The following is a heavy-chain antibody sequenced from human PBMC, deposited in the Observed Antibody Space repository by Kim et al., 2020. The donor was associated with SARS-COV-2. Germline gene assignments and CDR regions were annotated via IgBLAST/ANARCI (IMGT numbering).Heavy chain of an antibody. J-gene: IGHJ5*02. CDR1: GYTFTSYA. CDR2: INTNTGNP. D-gene: IGHD2-2*01. CDR3: ARDPGYCSSTSCSYRNNWFDP. Sequence: ASVKVSCKASGYTFTSYAMNWVRQAPGQGLEWMGRINTNTGNPTYAQGFTGRFVFSLDTSVSTAYLQISSLKAEDTAVYYCARDPGYCSSTSCSYRNNWFDPWGQGTLVTVSS. V-gene: IGHV7-4-1*02.